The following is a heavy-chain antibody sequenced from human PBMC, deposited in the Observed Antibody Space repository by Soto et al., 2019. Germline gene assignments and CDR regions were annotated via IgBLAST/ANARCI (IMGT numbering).Heavy chain of an antibody. CDR2: IYPGDSDT. V-gene: IGHV5-51*01. CDR1: GYSFTSYW. J-gene: IGHJ6*02. D-gene: IGHD3-3*01. Sequence: PGESLKISCKGSGYSFTSYWIGWVRQMPGKGLEWMGIIYPGDSDTRYSPSFQGQVTISADKSISTAYLQWSSLKASDTAMYYCARSGNHPRYYYYGMDVWGQGTTVTVSS. CDR3: ARSGNHPRYYYYGMDV.